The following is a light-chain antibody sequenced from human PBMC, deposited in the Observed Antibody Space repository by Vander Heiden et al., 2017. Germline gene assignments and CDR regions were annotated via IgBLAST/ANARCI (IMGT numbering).Light chain of an antibody. CDR2: EVS. V-gene: IGLV2-8*01. CDR3: SSYAGSNNLV. Sequence: QSALTPPPSASGSPGPSVTISCTGTSSDVGGYNHVSEHQQHPGKAPKLMIYEVSKRPSGVPDRFSGSKSGNTASLTVSGLQAEDEADYYCSSYAGSNNLVFGTGTKVTVL. J-gene: IGLJ1*01. CDR1: SSDVGGYNH.